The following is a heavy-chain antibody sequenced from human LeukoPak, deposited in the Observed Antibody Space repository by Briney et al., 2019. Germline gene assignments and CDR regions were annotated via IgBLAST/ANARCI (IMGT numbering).Heavy chain of an antibody. D-gene: IGHD1-1*01. J-gene: IGHJ4*02. CDR3: ARDEGYTTGFDRDY. CDR1: GGSISSSGYY. V-gene: IGHV4-39*07. Sequence: SETLSLTCTVSGGSISSSGYYWGWIRQPPGRGLEWIGSTYYSGSTYYNPSLESRVTISVDTSKNQFSLRLTSVTAADTAVYYCARDEGYTTGFDRDYWGQGTLVTVSS. CDR2: TYYSGST.